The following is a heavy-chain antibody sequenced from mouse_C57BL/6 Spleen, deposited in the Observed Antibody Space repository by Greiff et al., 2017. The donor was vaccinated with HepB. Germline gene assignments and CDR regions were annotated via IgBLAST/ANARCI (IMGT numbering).Heavy chain of an antibody. D-gene: IGHD2-4*01. CDR2: IYPRDGST. CDR3: ARFDYPGLYAMDY. CDR1: GYTFTDHT. J-gene: IGHJ4*01. Sequence: VQLQQSDAELVKPGASVKISCKVSGYTFTDHTIHWMKQRPEQGLEWIGYIYPRDGSTKYNEKFKGKATLTADKSSSTAYIQLNSLTSEDSAVYFCARFDYPGLYAMDYWGQGTSVTVSS. V-gene: IGHV1-78*01.